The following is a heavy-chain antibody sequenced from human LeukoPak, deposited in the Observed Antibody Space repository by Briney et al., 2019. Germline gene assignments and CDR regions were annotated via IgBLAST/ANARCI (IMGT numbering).Heavy chain of an antibody. V-gene: IGHV4-4*07. CDR3: AREGRYFDWLLRYGMDV. Sequence: SETLSLTCTVSGGSISSYYWSWIRQPAGKGLEWIGRFYTSGSTNYNPSLKSRVTMSVDTSKNQFSLKLSSVTAADTAVYYCAREGRYFDWLLRYGMDVWGQGTTVTVSS. CDR2: FYTSGST. J-gene: IGHJ6*02. D-gene: IGHD3-9*01. CDR1: GGSISSYY.